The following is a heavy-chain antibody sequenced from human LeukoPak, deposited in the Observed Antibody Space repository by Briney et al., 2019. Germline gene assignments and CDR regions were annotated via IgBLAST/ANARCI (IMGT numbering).Heavy chain of an antibody. Sequence: ASVKVSCKASGGTFSSYAISWVRQAPGQGLEWMGGIIPIFGTANYAQKFQGRVTITADESTSTAYMELSSLRSEDTAVYYCARLGLDSPPHPFDYWGQGTLVTVSS. J-gene: IGHJ4*02. D-gene: IGHD1-1*01. V-gene: IGHV1-69*13. CDR3: ARLGLDSPPHPFDY. CDR1: GGTFSSYA. CDR2: IIPIFGTA.